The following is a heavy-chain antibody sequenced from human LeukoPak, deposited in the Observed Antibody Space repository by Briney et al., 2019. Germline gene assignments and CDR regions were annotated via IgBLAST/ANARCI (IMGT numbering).Heavy chain of an antibody. Sequence: GGSLRLSCAASEFTFSSYSMNWVRQAPGKGLEWVSYISSSSSTIYYADSVKGRFTISRDNAKNSLYLQMNSLRDEDTAVYYCARDPTRWLQLRRYFDYWGQGTLVTVSS. D-gene: IGHD5-24*01. V-gene: IGHV3-48*02. CDR2: ISSSSSTI. J-gene: IGHJ4*02. CDR1: EFTFSSYS. CDR3: ARDPTRWLQLRRYFDY.